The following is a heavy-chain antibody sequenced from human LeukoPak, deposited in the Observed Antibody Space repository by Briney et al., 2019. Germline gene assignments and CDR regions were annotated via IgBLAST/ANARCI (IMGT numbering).Heavy chain of an antibody. V-gene: IGHV3-11*01. J-gene: IGHJ4*02. CDR1: GVTFSDYY. CDR2: ISCSGSTI. CDR3: ARAIVATIPY. Sequence: GGSLRLSCAASGVTFSDYYMSWIRQAPGKGLEWVSYISCSGSTIYYADSVKGRFTISRDNAKNSLYLQMNSLGAKDTAVYYCARAIVATIPYWGQGTLVTVSS. D-gene: IGHD5-12*01.